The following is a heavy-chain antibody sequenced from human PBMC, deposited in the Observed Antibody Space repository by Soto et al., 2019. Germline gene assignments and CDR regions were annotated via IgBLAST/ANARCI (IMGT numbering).Heavy chain of an antibody. CDR2: IIPIFGTA. CDR3: ARGSLAYYGMDV. J-gene: IGHJ6*02. CDR1: GGTFSSYA. D-gene: IGHD5-12*01. Sequence: ASVKVSCKASGGTFSSYAISWVRQAPGQGLEWMGGIIPIFGTANYAQKFQGRVTITADESTSTAYMELSSLRSEDTAVYYCARGSLAYYGMDVWGQGTTVTVSS. V-gene: IGHV1-69*13.